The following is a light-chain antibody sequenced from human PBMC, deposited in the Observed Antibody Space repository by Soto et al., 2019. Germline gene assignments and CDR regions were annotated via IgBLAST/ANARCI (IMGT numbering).Light chain of an antibody. Sequence: QSALTQPASVSASPGQSITISCTGTSSDVGGYKFVSWYQHHPGKAPKLMIYEVNNRPSGVSNRFSGSKSGNTASLTISGLHPEDEADYYCLSYTSDNTRVFGGGTKLTVL. V-gene: IGLV2-14*01. CDR2: EVN. J-gene: IGLJ3*02. CDR1: SSDVGGYKF. CDR3: LSYTSDNTRV.